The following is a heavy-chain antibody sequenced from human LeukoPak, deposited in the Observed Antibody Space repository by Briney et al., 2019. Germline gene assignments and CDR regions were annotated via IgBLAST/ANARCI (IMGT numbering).Heavy chain of an antibody. J-gene: IGHJ5*02. CDR3: AREGTAGTNLNWFDP. D-gene: IGHD1-1*01. V-gene: IGHV4-59*01. CDR2: ISYSGST. CDR1: GGSISSYY. Sequence: PETLSLTCTVSGGSISSYYWSWIRQPPGKGLEWIGYISYSGSTNFTPSLTSRVTISVDTSKNQFSLKLSSVTAADTAVYYCAREGTAGTNLNWFDPWGQGTLVSVSS.